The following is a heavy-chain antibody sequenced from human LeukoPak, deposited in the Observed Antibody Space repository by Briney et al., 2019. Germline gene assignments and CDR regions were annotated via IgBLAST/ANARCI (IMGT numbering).Heavy chain of an antibody. V-gene: IGHV3-11*06. CDR1: GFRFSYYY. CDR2: ICRSSSYT. J-gene: IGHJ4*02. Sequence: GGSVRLYCAATGFRFSYYYMILIHKAPDKDLKRVTYICRSSSYTNYADSVKGRFTITRDNAQNSLHLQMHSLRAEDQAVYYCARHNYYYDSSGYYYWIDYWNQATLLTVSS. CDR3: ARHNYYYDSSGYYYWIDY. D-gene: IGHD3-22*01.